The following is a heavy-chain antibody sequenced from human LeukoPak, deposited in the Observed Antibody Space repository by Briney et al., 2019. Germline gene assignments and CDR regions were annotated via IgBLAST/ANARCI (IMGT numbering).Heavy chain of an antibody. D-gene: IGHD1-26*01. V-gene: IGHV4-39*01. Sequence: SETLSLTCTVSGCTISSSTYYWGWIRQPPGKGLEWIGSIYYSGSTSYNPSLKSRVTISVDTSKNQFSLKLDSVTAADTALYYCARNASDSGTSYFDYWGQGTLVTVSS. J-gene: IGHJ4*02. CDR1: GCTISSSTYY. CDR2: IYYSGST. CDR3: ARNASDSGTSYFDY.